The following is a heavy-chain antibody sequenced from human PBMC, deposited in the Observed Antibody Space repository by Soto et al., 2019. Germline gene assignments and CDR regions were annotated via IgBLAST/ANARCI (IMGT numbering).Heavy chain of an antibody. CDR2: IIPIFGTA. V-gene: IGHV1-69*13. J-gene: IGHJ6*02. CDR3: ASPQDTFGGVIVTRRFYYYYGMDV. CDR1: GGTFSSYA. D-gene: IGHD3-16*02. Sequence: SVKVSCKASGGTFSSYAISWVRQAPGQGLEWMGGIIPIFGTANYAQKFQGRVTNTADESTSTAYMELSSLRSEDTAVYYCASPQDTFGGVIVTRRFYYYYGMDVWGQGTTVTVSS.